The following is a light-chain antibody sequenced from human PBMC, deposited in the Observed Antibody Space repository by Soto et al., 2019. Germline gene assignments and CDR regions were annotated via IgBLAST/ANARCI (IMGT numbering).Light chain of an antibody. CDR2: LTS. J-gene: IGKJ1*01. V-gene: IGKV3-11*01. CDR1: QAVNTR. CDR3: HQRQSWPRT. Sequence: EIVLTQSPATLSSFPGDRVTLSCRASQAVNTRLAWYQHKPGQAPRLLIYLTSNRAAGIPARFSGSGSETDFTLTISDVEPEDFEVYYCHQRQSWPRTLGQGTKVDIK.